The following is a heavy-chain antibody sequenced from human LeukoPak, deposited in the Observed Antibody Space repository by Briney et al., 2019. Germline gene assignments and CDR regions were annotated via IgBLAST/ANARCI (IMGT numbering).Heavy chain of an antibody. J-gene: IGHJ4*02. D-gene: IGHD3-10*01. CDR1: GGPISSYY. V-gene: IGHV4-34*01. CDR3: ARGLGTWFVDY. CDR2: INHSGST. Sequence: SETLSLTCTVSGGPISSYYWSWIRQPPGKGLEWIGEINHSGSTNYNPSLKSRVTISVDTSKNQFSLKLSSVTAADTAVYYCARGLGTWFVDYWGQGTLVTVSS.